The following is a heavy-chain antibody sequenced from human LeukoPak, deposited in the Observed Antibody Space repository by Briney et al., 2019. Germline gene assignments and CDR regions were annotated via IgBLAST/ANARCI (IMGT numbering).Heavy chain of an antibody. Sequence: GGSLRLPCVASGFTISSVWMSWVRQAPGKGREWVANISPDETVKTYVDSVEGRFTISKDNAKNSVYLQMNSLTVEDTAVYYCARDSRWGQGTLVSVSS. CDR2: ISPDETVK. V-gene: IGHV3-7*01. CDR1: GFTISSVW. J-gene: IGHJ4*02. CDR3: ARDSR.